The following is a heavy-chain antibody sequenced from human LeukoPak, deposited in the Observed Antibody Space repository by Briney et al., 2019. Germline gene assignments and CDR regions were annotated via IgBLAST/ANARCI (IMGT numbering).Heavy chain of an antibody. CDR3: ASYDFWSGYCA. J-gene: IGHJ4*02. Sequence: SETLSLTCTVSGGSISSSSYYWGWIRQPPGKGLEWIGSIYYSGSTYYNPSLKSRVTISVDTSKNQFSLKLSSVTAADTAVYYCASYDFWSGYCAWGQGTLVTVSS. CDR1: GGSISSSSYY. D-gene: IGHD3-3*01. CDR2: IYYSGST. V-gene: IGHV4-39*07.